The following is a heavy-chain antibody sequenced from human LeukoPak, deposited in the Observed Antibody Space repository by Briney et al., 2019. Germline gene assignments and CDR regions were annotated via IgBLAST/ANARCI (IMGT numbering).Heavy chain of an antibody. J-gene: IGHJ5*02. D-gene: IGHD1-1*01. Sequence: QPGGSLRLSCAAPGFSFSSNWMGWVRQAPGKGLEWVAHIKRDGSQKNYLDSVKGRFTISRDNAKNSLYLQMNSLRVEDTAVYYCARLGLEVGGPNWFDPWGQGTLVTVSS. CDR1: GFSFSSNW. CDR2: IKRDGSQK. CDR3: ARLGLEVGGPNWFDP. V-gene: IGHV3-7*01.